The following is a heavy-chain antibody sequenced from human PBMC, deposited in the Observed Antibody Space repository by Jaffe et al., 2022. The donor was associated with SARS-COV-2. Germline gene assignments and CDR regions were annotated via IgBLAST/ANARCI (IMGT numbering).Heavy chain of an antibody. J-gene: IGHJ4*02. V-gene: IGHV4-61*02. CDR1: GGSISSGSYY. CDR3: ARTPLWFGELLFDY. CDR2: IYTSGST. Sequence: QVQLQESGPGLVKPSQTLSLTCTVSGGSISSGSYYWSWIRQPAGKGLEWIGRIYTSGSTNYNPSLKSRVTISVDTSKNQFSLKLSSVTAADTAVYYCARTPLWFGELLFDYWGQGTLVTVSS. D-gene: IGHD3-10*01.